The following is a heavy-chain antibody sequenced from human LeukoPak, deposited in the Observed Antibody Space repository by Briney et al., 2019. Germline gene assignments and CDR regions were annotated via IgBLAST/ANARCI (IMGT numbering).Heavy chain of an antibody. CDR3: TAHCSSTSCYTGSGDY. Sequence: GGSLRLSCAASGFTVSSNYMSWVRQAPGKGLEWVSVIYSGGSTYYADSVKGRFTISRDNSKNTLYLQMNSLRAEDTAVYYCTAHCSSTSCYTGSGDYWGQGTLVTVSS. D-gene: IGHD2-2*02. J-gene: IGHJ4*02. V-gene: IGHV3-53*01. CDR1: GFTVSSNY. CDR2: IYSGGST.